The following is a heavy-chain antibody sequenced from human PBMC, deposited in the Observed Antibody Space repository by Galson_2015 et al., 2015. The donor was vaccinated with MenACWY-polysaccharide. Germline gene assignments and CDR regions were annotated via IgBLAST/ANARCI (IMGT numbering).Heavy chain of an antibody. CDR3: AREYSGYD. V-gene: IGHV3-74*01. J-gene: IGHJ4*02. CDR2: IKSDGSST. CDR1: GFTFSTYW. D-gene: IGHD5-12*01. Sequence: SLRLSCAASGFTFSTYWMHWVRQAPGKGLVWVSRIKSDGSSTTYTDSVKGRFTISRDNAKNTLYLQMNSLRAEDTAVYYCAREYSGYDWGQGTPVTVSS.